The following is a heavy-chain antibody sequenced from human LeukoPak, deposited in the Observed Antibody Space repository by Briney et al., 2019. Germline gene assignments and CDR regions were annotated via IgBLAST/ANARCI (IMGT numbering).Heavy chain of an antibody. CDR3: TTVRSSSSGPYFPGY. D-gene: IGHD6-6*01. V-gene: IGHV4-39*07. CDR1: GGSISSSSYY. J-gene: IGHJ4*02. Sequence: SETLSLTCTVSGGSISSSSYYWGWIRQPPGKGLEWIGSIYYSGSTYYNPSLKSRVTISVDTSKNQFSLKLSSVTAADTAVYYCTTVRSSSSGPYFPGYWGQGTLVTVSS. CDR2: IYYSGST.